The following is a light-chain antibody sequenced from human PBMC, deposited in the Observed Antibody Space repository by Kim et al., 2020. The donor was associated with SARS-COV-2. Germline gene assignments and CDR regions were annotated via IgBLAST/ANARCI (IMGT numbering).Light chain of an antibody. CDR3: QKYNSAPWT. V-gene: IGKV1-27*01. CDR2: GAS. CDR1: QGISNS. J-gene: IGKJ1*01. Sequence: DIQMTQSPSSLSASLGDRLTITCRATQGISNSLAWYQQKPGKVPKLLIYGASTLQSGVPSRFSGSGSGTDFTLTISSLQPEDVATYYCQKYNSAPWTFGQGTKVDIK.